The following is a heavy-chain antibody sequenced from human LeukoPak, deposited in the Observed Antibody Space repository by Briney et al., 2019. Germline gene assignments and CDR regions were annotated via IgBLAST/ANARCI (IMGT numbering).Heavy chain of an antibody. J-gene: IGHJ6*03. CDR2: ISGSGGST. V-gene: IGHV3-23*01. CDR3: AKIGRSYDFWTGYYEEEVDYMDV. Sequence: GGPLRLSCAASGFTFSSYGMSWVRQAPGKGLEWVSAISGSGGSTYYADSVKGRFTISRDNSKNTLYLQMNSLRAEDTAVYYCAKIGRSYDFWTGYYEEEVDYMDVWGKGTTVTVSS. CDR1: GFTFSSYG. D-gene: IGHD3-3*01.